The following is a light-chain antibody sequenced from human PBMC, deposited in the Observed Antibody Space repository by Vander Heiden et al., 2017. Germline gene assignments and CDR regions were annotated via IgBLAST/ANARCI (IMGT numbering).Light chain of an antibody. CDR3: HSAASSGTYDV. CDR1: ALPSHY. J-gene: IGLJ3*02. V-gene: IGLV3-25*03. CDR2: KDD. Sequence: SYEPTQPPSVSASPGQTARITCSGNALPSHYAYWYQQKPGQAPVVVIYKDDERPSRIPGRFSGARSGATVTLTISGVQAEDEADYYCHSAASSGTYDVFGGGTKLTVL.